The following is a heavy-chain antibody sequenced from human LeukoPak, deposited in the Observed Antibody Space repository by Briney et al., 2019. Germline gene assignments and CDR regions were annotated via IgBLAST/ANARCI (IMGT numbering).Heavy chain of an antibody. D-gene: IGHD6-13*01. CDR1: GDSFSSNSAA. Sequence: SQTLSLTCAISGDSFSSNSAAWNWLRQSPSRGLEWLGRTYYRSKWYNDYAVSVKSRITINPDTSKNQFSLQLNSVTPEDTAVYYCARARIASVPWFDPWGQGTLVTVSS. J-gene: IGHJ5*02. CDR3: ARARIASVPWFDP. V-gene: IGHV6-1*01. CDR2: TYYRSKWYN.